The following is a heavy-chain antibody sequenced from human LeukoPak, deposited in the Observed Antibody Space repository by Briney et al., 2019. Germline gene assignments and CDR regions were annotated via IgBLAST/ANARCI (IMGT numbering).Heavy chain of an antibody. J-gene: IGHJ4*02. D-gene: IGHD6-13*01. Sequence: PGGSLRLSCAASGFTFSSYAMSWVRQALGKRLEWVSAISGSGGSTYYADSVKGRFTISRDNSKNTLYLQMNSLRAEDTAVYYCAKGRLIAARFDYWGQGTLVTVSS. CDR3: AKGRLIAARFDY. CDR2: ISGSGGST. V-gene: IGHV3-23*01. CDR1: GFTFSSYA.